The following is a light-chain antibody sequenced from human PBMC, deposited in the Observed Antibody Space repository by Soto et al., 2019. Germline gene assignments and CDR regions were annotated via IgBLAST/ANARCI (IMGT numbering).Light chain of an antibody. CDR3: QQYLITPWT. Sequence: IVVTQSPGILSVSPWERATLSCRASQSVSNDFLAWYQQNPGQAPRLLIFDASNRATGIPDRFSGSGSGTDFTLTIGRLEPEDFAVYYCQQYLITPWTFGQGTKVDIK. CDR2: DAS. CDR1: QSVSNDF. J-gene: IGKJ1*01. V-gene: IGKV3-20*01.